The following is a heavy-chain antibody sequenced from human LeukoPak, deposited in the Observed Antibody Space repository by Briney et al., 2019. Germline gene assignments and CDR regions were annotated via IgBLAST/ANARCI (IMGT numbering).Heavy chain of an antibody. D-gene: IGHD3-10*02. CDR2: ISAYNGNT. Sequence: ASVKVSCKTSGYTFTSYGVSWVRQAPGQGLEWMGWISAYNGNTNYAQNLQGRVTMTTDTSTSTAYMELRSLRSDDTAVYYCATGPSMMFDYWGQGTLVTVSS. CDR3: ATGPSMMFDY. CDR1: GYTFTSYG. J-gene: IGHJ4*02. V-gene: IGHV1-18*01.